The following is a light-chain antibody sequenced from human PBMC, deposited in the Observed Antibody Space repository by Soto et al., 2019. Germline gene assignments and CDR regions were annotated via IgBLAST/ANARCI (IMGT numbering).Light chain of an antibody. J-gene: IGKJ4*01. Sequence: EIVLTQYPVTLSLSPGDRANLSCRASQSVTSPLAWFQQKPGQAPRVLIYDVSRRATAIPARFSGSGSGTDFTLTISSLEPEDFAVYYCQPRTSWPTFGGGTKVDIK. V-gene: IGKV3-11*01. CDR1: QSVTSP. CDR3: QPRTSWPT. CDR2: DVS.